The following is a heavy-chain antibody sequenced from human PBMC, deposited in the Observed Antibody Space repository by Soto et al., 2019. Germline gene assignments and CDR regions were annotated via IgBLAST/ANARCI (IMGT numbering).Heavy chain of an antibody. CDR2: IYWDDDK. J-gene: IGHJ3*02. CDR1: GFSLTTSGVG. CDR3: AHRLEPLGLAYCGGDCYWYAFDI. V-gene: IGHV2-5*02. D-gene: IGHD2-21*02. Sequence: SGPTLVNPTQTLTLTCTFSGFSLTTSGVGVGWIRQPPGKALEWLALIYWDDDKRYSPSLKSRLTITKDTSKNQVVLTMTNMDPVDTATYYCAHRLEPLGLAYCGGDCYWYAFDIWGQGTMVTVSS.